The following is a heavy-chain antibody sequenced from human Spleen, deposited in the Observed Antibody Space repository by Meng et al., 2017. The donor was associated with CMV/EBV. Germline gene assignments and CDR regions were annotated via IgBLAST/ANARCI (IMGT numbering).Heavy chain of an antibody. V-gene: IGHV1-2*02. D-gene: IGHD3-22*01. CDR2: INPNSGGT. J-gene: IGHJ4*02. CDR3: ARVYAYYDSSGYYSRYFDY. CDR1: GGTLSRYA. Sequence: GVEVSKAGSPVKASCKASGGTLSRYAISWVRTATGQGLEWMGWINPNSGGTNYAQKFQGRVTMTRDTSISTAYMELSRLRSDDTAVYYCARVYAYYDSSGYYSRYFDYWGQGTLVTVSS.